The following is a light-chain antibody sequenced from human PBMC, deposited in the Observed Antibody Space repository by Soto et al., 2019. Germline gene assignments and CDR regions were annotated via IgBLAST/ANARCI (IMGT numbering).Light chain of an antibody. CDR2: DVT. Sequence: QSALTQPRSVSGSPEQSLTISCTGTSSDVGGYNYVSWYQLYPGKAPKLMIYDVTKRPSGVPDRFSGSKSGNTASLTISGLQAADEAEYYCCSYAGNQILVFGGGTKLTVL. CDR3: CSYAGNQILV. V-gene: IGLV2-11*01. J-gene: IGLJ2*01. CDR1: SSDVGGYNY.